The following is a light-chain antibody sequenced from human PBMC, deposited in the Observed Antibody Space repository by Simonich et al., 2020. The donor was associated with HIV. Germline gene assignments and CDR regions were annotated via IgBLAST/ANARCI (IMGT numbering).Light chain of an antibody. J-gene: IGLJ2*01. CDR2: DVS. CDR3: SSYTSISTLDVV. V-gene: IGLV2-14*01. Sequence: QSALTQPASVSGSPGQSITISCTGSSSDVGGYNYVSWYQQHPGKAPKLMIYDVSERTSGISYHFSGSKSGNTASLTISGLQAEDEADYYCSSYTSISTLDVVFGGGTKLTVL. CDR1: SSDVGGYNY.